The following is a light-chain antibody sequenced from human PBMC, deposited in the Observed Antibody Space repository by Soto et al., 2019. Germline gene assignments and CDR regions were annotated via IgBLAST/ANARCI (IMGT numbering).Light chain of an antibody. CDR3: SSYTSSSTRV. V-gene: IGLV2-14*01. CDR1: SSDVGGYHY. J-gene: IGLJ2*01. CDR2: EVS. Sequence: QSVLTQPASVSGSPGQSITISCTGTSSDVGGYHYVSWYQQHPGKAPKLMIYEVSDRPSGVSNRFSGSKSGNTASLTISGLQAEDEADYYCSSYTSSSTRVFGGGTKLTV.